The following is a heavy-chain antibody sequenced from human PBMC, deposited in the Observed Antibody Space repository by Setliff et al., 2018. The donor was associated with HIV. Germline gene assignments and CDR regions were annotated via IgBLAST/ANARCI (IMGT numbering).Heavy chain of an antibody. CDR2: GSGDTI. D-gene: IGHD6-19*01. CDR3: AREATPRHSSGWVYFDY. Sequence: GGSLRLSCAASGFTFEDYGMSWVRQVPGKGLEWVSGSGDTIYYADSVKGRFTMSRDNAKDSVYLQMNTLRVEDTAVYYCAREATPRHSSGWVYFDYWGQGMMVTVSS. J-gene: IGHJ4*02. V-gene: IGHV3-20*04. CDR1: GFTFEDYG.